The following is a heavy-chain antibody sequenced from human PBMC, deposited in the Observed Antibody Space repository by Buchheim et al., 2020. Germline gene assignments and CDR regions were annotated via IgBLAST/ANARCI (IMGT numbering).Heavy chain of an antibody. Sequence: EVQLVESGGGLVQPGGSLRLPCAASGFTFSGYWMSWVRQAPGKGLEWVANIKQDGSEKYYVDSVKGRFTISRDNAKNSLYLQMNSLRAEDTAVYYCARRLIATRPRDYFDYWGQGTL. CDR2: IKQDGSEK. J-gene: IGHJ4*02. D-gene: IGHD6-6*01. CDR3: ARRLIATRPRDYFDY. CDR1: GFTFSGYW. V-gene: IGHV3-7*01.